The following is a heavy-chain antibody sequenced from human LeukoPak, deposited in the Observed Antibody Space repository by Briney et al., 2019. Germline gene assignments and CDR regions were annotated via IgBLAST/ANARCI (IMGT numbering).Heavy chain of an antibody. CDR3: ARDHTSDNCSGGSCYKDY. D-gene: IGHD2-15*01. V-gene: IGHV3-30-3*01. CDR1: GFTFSSYA. Sequence: GGSLRLSCAASGFTFSSYAMPWVRQAPGKGLEWVAVISYDGSNKYYADSVKGRFTISRDNSKNTLYLQINSLRAEDTAVYYCARDHTSDNCSGGSCYKDYWGQGTLVTVSS. J-gene: IGHJ4*02. CDR2: ISYDGSNK.